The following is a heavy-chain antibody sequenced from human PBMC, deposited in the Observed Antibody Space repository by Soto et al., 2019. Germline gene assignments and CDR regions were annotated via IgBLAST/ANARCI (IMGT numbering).Heavy chain of an antibody. V-gene: IGHV5-51*01. CDR3: AVRGASGYSSSWPPYYYGMDV. CDR1: GYSVTSYL. D-gene: IGHD6-13*01. J-gene: IGHJ6*02. Sequence: PGESLKISYKGSGYSVTSYLIGWVRQMPGKGLEWMGIIYPGDSDTRYSPSFQGQVTISADKSISTAYLQWGSLKASDTAMYYCAVRGASGYSSSWPPYYYGMDVWGQGTTVTVSS. CDR2: IYPGDSDT.